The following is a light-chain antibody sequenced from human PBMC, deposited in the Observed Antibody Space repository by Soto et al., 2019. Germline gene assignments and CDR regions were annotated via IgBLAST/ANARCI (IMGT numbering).Light chain of an antibody. CDR1: SSDVGGYNY. CDR2: DVS. Sequence: QSALTQPRSVSGSPGQSVTISFTGASSDVGGYNYVSWYQQHPGKAPKLMIYDVSKRPSGVPDRFSGSKSGNTASLTISGLQTEDEADYYCCSYAGRYTDVVGTGTKVTVL. V-gene: IGLV2-11*01. CDR3: CSYAGRYTDV. J-gene: IGLJ1*01.